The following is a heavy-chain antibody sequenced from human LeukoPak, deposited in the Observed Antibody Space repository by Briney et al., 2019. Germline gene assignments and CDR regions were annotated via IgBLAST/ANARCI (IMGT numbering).Heavy chain of an antibody. Sequence: RAGGSLRLSCAASGFTFSNYWIHWVRQAPGKGLEWVAGIKDDGSEKYYVDSVKGRFTISRDNAKNSLYLQMNSLRAEDTAEYYCAKDRGGSYTLSLDYWGQGTLVTVSS. J-gene: IGHJ4*02. D-gene: IGHD1-26*01. CDR3: AKDRGGSYTLSLDY. CDR1: GFTFSNYW. CDR2: IKDDGSEK. V-gene: IGHV3-7*03.